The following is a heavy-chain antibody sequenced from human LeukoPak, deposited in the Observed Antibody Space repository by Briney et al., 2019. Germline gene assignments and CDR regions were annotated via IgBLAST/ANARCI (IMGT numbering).Heavy chain of an antibody. Sequence: ASVKVSCEPSGYTFASYDINWVRQATGQGLEWMGWMNPNSGNTGYAQKFQGRVTITRNTSISTAYMELSSLRSEDTAVYYYARNGREACQFQHWGQGTLVTVSS. V-gene: IGHV1-8*03. CDR2: MNPNSGNT. CDR3: ARNGREACQFQH. D-gene: IGHD1-26*01. CDR1: GYTFASYD. J-gene: IGHJ1*01.